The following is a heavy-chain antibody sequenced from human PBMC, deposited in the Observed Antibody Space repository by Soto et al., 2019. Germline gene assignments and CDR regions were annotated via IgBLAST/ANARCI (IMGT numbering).Heavy chain of an antibody. CDR2: INPNSGGT. D-gene: IGHD3-10*01. J-gene: IGHJ6*02. V-gene: IGHV1-2*04. CDR3: ARDGYGSGGEYGMDV. CDR1: GYTFTGYY. Sequence: ASVKVSCKASGYTFTGYYMHWLRQAPGQGLEWMGWINPNSGGTNYAQKFQGWVTMTRDTSISTAYMELSRLRSDDTAVYYCARDGYGSGGEYGMDVWGQGTTVTVSS.